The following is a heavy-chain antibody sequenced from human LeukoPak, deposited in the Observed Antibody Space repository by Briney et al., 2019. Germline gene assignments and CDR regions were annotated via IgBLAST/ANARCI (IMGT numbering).Heavy chain of an antibody. Sequence: ASAKDSCKAPGYTFTIYDISWGRHAIEQRLECMGWMIPNSGNTGYAQKFQGRVTMTRNTSISTAYMELSSLRSEDTAVYYCARSYDFWSGYHHYYYMDVWGKGTTVTVSS. CDR2: MIPNSGNT. CDR1: GYTFTIYD. V-gene: IGHV1-8*01. CDR3: ARSYDFWSGYHHYYYMDV. J-gene: IGHJ6*03. D-gene: IGHD3-3*01.